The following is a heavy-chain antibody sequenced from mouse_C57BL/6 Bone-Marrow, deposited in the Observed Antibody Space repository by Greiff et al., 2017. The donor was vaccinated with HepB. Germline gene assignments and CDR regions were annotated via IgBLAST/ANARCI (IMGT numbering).Heavy chain of an antibody. J-gene: IGHJ1*03. D-gene: IGHD1-1*01. V-gene: IGHV14-2*01. CDR2: IDPEDGDT. CDR3: AVSHCYYGSCLDWYFDV. CDR1: GFNITDYY. Sequence: EVKLQESGAELVKPGASVKLSCTASGFNITDYYMHWVKQRTEQGLEWIGRIDPEDGDTKYAPKFQGKATITADTSSNAAYLQLSSLTSEDTAVYYCAVSHCYYGSCLDWYFDVWGTGTTVTVSA.